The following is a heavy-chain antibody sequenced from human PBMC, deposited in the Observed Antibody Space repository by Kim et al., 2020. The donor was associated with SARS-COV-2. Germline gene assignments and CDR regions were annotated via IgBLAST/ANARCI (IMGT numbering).Heavy chain of an antibody. D-gene: IGHD1-26*01. CDR3: ARDKTSIVGATSDAFDI. CDR1: GFTFSSYG. Sequence: GGSLRLSCAASGFTFSSYGMHWVRQAPGKGLEWVAVIWYDGSNKYYADSVKGRFTISRDNSKNTLYLQMNSLRAEDTAVYYCARDKTSIVGATSDAFDIWGQGTMVTFSS. J-gene: IGHJ3*02. V-gene: IGHV3-33*08. CDR2: IWYDGSNK.